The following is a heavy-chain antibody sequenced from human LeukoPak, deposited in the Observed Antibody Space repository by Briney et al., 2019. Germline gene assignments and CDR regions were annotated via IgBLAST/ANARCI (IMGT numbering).Heavy chain of an antibody. D-gene: IGHD4-23*01. CDR1: GFTVSNNY. V-gene: IGHV3-66*01. CDR3: ATDRGNRGPLLDY. Sequence: GGSLRLSCAASGFTVSNNYMNWVRQAAGKGLECVSILYSGGSTSYADSVKGRFTISRDNSKNTLYLQMNNLRADDTALYYCATDRGNRGPLLDYWGQGTLVTVSS. J-gene: IGHJ4*02. CDR2: LYSGGST.